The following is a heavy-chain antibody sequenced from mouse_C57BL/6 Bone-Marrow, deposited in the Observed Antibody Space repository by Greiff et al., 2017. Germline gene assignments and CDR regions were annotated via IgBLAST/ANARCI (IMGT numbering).Heavy chain of an antibody. V-gene: IGHV5-17*01. CDR1: GFTFSDYG. D-gene: IGHD2-4*01. CDR3: ADDYDWFAY. CDR2: ISSGSSTI. Sequence: VQLKQSGGGLVKPGGSLKLSCAASGFTFSDYGMHWVRQAPEKGLEWVAYISSGSSTIYYADTVKGRFTISRDNAKNNLFLQMTSLRSEDTAMYYCADDYDWFAYWGQGTLVTVSA. J-gene: IGHJ3*01.